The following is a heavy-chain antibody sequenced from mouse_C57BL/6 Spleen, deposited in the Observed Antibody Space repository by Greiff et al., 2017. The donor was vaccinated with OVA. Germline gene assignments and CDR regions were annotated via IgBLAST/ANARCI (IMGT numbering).Heavy chain of an antibody. Sequence: VQLQQSGPELVKPGASVKISCKASGYSFTGYYMNWVKQSPEKSLEWIGEINPSTGGTTYNQKFKAKATLTVDKSSSTAYMQLKSLTSEDSAVYYCARVGYDYIYYAMDYWGQGTSVTVSS. CDR1: GYSFTGYY. CDR2: INPSTGGT. D-gene: IGHD2-4*01. V-gene: IGHV1-42*01. J-gene: IGHJ4*01. CDR3: ARVGYDYIYYAMDY.